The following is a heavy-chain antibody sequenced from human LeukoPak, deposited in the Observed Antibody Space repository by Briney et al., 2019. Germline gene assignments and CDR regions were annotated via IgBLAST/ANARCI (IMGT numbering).Heavy chain of an antibody. D-gene: IGHD6-13*01. V-gene: IGHV3-23*01. CDR2: ISGSGSST. Sequence: GGSLRLSCAASGFIFGSYAMSWVRQAPGKGLEWVSGISGSGSSTFYADSVKGRLTISRDNSKNTLFLQLNSLRAEDTAVYYCAKLAAAGTDHWGQGTLVTVSS. CDR1: GFIFGSYA. J-gene: IGHJ4*02. CDR3: AKLAAAGTDH.